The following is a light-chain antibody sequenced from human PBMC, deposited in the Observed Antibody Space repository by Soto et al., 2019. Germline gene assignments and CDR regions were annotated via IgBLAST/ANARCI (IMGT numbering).Light chain of an antibody. Sequence: EIVLTQSPATLSLSPGERATLSCRASQSVSSYLAWYQQKPGQAPRLLIYDASNRATGIPARFSGSGSGTEFTLTISSLQPDDFATYYCQQYNSHSRTFGQGTKVDI. CDR3: QQYNSHSRT. J-gene: IGKJ1*01. CDR2: DAS. V-gene: IGKV3-11*01. CDR1: QSVSSY.